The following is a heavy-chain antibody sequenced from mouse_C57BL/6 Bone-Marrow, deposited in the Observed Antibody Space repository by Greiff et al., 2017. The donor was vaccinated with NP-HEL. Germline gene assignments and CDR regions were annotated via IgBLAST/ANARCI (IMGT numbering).Heavy chain of an antibody. V-gene: IGHV1-39*01. CDR2: INPNYGTT. Sequence: VQLKQSGPELVKPGASVKISCKASGYSFTDYNMNWVKQSNGKSLEWIGVINPNYGTTSYNQKFKGKATLTVDQSSSTAYMQLNSLTSEDSAVYYCASPYDGYHTYYAMDYWGQGTSVTVSS. CDR3: ASPYDGYHTYYAMDY. CDR1: GYSFTDYN. D-gene: IGHD2-3*01. J-gene: IGHJ4*01.